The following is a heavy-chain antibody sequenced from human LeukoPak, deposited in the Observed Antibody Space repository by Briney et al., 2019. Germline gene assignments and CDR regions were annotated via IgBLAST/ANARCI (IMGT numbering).Heavy chain of an antibody. CDR1: GGSINTGLHY. V-gene: IGHV4-39*01. J-gene: IGHJ5*02. D-gene: IGHD3-9*01. Sequence: SETLSLTCTVSGGSINTGLHYWGWVRQPPGKGLEWIASILNSGTTFYNPSLKSRATMSLVTSRNQSSLKLSSVTAADTAVYYCARHDYDTLTGYSINWFDPWGQGNLVTVSS. CDR2: ILNSGTT. CDR3: ARHDYDTLTGYSINWFDP.